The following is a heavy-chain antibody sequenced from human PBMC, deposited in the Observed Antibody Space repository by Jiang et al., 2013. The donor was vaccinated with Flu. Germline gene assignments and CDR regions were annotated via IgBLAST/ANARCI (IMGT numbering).Heavy chain of an antibody. CDR3: AREGRMGRMGRYSSGWYSGLSYYYGMDV. D-gene: IGHD6-19*01. CDR1: GDSVSSNSAA. V-gene: IGHV6-1*01. CDR2: TYYRSKWYN. Sequence: SLTCAISGDSVSSNSAAWNWIRQSPSRGLEWLGRTYYRSKWYNDYAVSVKSRITINPDTSKNQFSLQLNSVTPEDTAVYYCAREGRMGRMGRYSSGWYSGLSYYYGMDVWGQGTTVTVSS. J-gene: IGHJ6*02.